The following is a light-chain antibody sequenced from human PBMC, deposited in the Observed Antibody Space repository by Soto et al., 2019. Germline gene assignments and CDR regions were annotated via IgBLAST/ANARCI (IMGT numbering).Light chain of an antibody. J-gene: IGKJ2*03. V-gene: IGKV3-20*01. CDR2: GAS. Sequence: LILTQSPGTLSLSPGERATLSCRASESVRNNSLAWYQQHPGQAPRLLIFGASSRPTGIPDRFTGPGSGADFRLTISRLEPDDSAVYFGLHSGYRADSFGRGTKLEIK. CDR3: LHSGYRADS. CDR1: ESVRNNS.